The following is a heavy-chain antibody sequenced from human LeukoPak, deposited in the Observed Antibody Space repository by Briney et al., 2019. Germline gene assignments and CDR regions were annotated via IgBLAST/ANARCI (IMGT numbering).Heavy chain of an antibody. J-gene: IGHJ4*02. CDR2: IKQDGSEK. V-gene: IGHV3-7*03. Sequence: PGGSLRLSCAASEFTFNNYWMSWVRQAPGKGLEWVANIKQDGSEKYYVDSVKGRFTISRDNAKNTLYVQMKSLRAEDTAVYYCAKDFVVVPGNVNYFDYWGQGTLVTVSS. CDR1: EFTFNNYW. CDR3: AKDFVVVPGNVNYFDY. D-gene: IGHD2-21*02.